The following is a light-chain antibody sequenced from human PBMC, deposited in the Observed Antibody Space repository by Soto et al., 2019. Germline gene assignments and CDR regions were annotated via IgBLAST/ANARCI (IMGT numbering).Light chain of an antibody. CDR2: KAS. CDR3: HQYKSYWTWT. Sequence: DIQMTQSPSTLSASVGDRVTITYRASQSISIWLAWYQQKPVKAPKLLIYKASTLESGVPSRFSGSGSGTEFTLTISSLQPDDVATYYCHQYKSYWTWTFGQGTKVEIK. V-gene: IGKV1-5*03. J-gene: IGKJ1*01. CDR1: QSISIW.